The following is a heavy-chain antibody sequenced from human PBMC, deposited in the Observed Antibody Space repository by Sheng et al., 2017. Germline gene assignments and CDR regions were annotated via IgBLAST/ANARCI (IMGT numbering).Heavy chain of an antibody. V-gene: IGHV4-34*01. CDR3: ARVPLRSGRQKYYFDY. Sequence: QVQLQQWGAGLLKPSETLSLTCAVYGGSFSGYYWSWIRQPPGKGLEWIGEINHSGSTNYNPSLKSRVTISVDTSKNQFSLKLSSVTAADTAVYYCARVPLRSGRQKYYFDYWGQVTLVTVSS. D-gene: IGHD2-15*01. CDR2: INHSGST. CDR1: GGSFSGYY. J-gene: IGHJ4*02.